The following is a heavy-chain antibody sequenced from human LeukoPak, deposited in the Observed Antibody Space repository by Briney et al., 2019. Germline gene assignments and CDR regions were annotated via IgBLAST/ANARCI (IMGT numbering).Heavy chain of an antibody. CDR1: GGSISSYY. CDR3: ARSLSYGGAPGFDY. D-gene: IGHD4-23*01. J-gene: IGHJ4*02. V-gene: IGHV4-59*01. CDR2: IYYSGST. Sequence: ASETLSLTCTVSGGSISSYYWSWIRQPPGKGPEWIGYIYYSGSTNYNPSLKSRVTISVDTSKNQFSLKLSSVTAADTAVYYCARSLSYGGAPGFDYWGQGTLVTVSS.